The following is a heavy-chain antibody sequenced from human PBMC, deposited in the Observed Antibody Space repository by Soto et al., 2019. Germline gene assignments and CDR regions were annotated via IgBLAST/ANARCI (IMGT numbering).Heavy chain of an antibody. V-gene: IGHV4-59*01. CDR1: DGSIRGYY. D-gene: IGHD4-4*01. J-gene: IGHJ4*02. CDR3: ARGASNWQYFDY. Sequence: SETLSLTCKVSDGSIRGYYWSWIRQPPGKGLEWIGYFHYTGISNYNSSLKSRVTMSLDTSKNQFSLKLSSVSAADTAIYYCARGASNWQYFDYWGQGALVTVSS. CDR2: FHYTGIS.